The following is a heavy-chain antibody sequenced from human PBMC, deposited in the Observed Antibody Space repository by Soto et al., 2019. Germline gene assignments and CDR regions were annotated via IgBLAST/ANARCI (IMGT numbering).Heavy chain of an antibody. CDR3: ARVGDCSSTSCRYYYYYGMDV. CDR1: GYTFTNYG. V-gene: IGHV1-18*01. J-gene: IGHJ6*02. D-gene: IGHD2-2*01. Sequence: QVQLVQSGAEVKKPGASVKVSCKASGYTFTNYGISWVRQAPGQGLEWMGWISAYNGNTNYAQKHQGRVTMTTDTSTSTADRELRSLRSDDTAVYYCARVGDCSSTSCRYYYYYGMDVWGQGTTVTVSS. CDR2: ISAYNGNT.